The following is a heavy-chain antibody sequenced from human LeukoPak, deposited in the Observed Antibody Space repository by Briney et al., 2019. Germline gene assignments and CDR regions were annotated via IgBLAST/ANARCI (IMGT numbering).Heavy chain of an antibody. CDR2: ISAYNGNT. Sequence: ASVKVSCKASGYTYTSYGISWVRQAPGQGLEWMGWISAYNGNTNYAQKFQGRVTITADKSTSTAYMELSSLRSEDTAVYYCARGKGIADDYWGQGTLVTVSS. D-gene: IGHD6-13*01. CDR3: ARGKGIADDY. J-gene: IGHJ4*02. V-gene: IGHV1-18*01. CDR1: GYTYTSYG.